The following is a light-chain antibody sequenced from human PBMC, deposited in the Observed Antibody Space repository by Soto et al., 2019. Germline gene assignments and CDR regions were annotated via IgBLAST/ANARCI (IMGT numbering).Light chain of an antibody. J-gene: IGKJ3*01. CDR3: QQYNIWPPEVT. V-gene: IGKV3-15*01. CDR2: GAS. CDR1: QSVNRN. Sequence: EKVMTQSPATLSVSPGESATLSCRASQSVNRNLPWYQQKPGQTPRLLIYGASTRAAGVPVRFSGSGSGTDFNLTISSLQSEDFAIYYCQQYNIWPPEVTFGPGTKVDIK.